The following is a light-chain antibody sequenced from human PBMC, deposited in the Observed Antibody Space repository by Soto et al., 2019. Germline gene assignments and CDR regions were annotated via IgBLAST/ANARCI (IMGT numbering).Light chain of an antibody. CDR3: SSYTSSSTDV. V-gene: IGLV2-18*02. J-gene: IGLJ1*01. Sequence: QSALTQPPSVSGSPGQSVTISCTGTSSDVGSYNRVSWYQQPPGTAPKLMIYEVNNRPSGVPDRFSGSKSGNTASLTISGLQAEDEADYYCSSYTSSSTDVCGTGTKLTVL. CDR2: EVN. CDR1: SSDVGSYNR.